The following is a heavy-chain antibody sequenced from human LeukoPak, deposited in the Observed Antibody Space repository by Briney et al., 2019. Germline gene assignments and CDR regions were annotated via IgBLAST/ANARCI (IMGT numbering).Heavy chain of an antibody. J-gene: IGHJ4*02. Sequence: SETLSLTCTVSGGSISSSSYYWGWIRQPPGKGLEWIGSIYYSGSTYYNPSLKSRVTISVDTSKNQFSLKLSSVTAADTAVYYCARHYDILTGYQSSPFDYWGQGTLVTVSS. D-gene: IGHD3-9*01. CDR2: IYYSGST. V-gene: IGHV4-39*01. CDR1: GGSISSSSYY. CDR3: ARHYDILTGYQSSPFDY.